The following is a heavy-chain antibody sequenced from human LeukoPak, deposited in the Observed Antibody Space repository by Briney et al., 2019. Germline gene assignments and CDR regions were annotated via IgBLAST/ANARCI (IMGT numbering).Heavy chain of an antibody. CDR2: INPNNGGR. J-gene: IGHJ4*02. CDR3: AKVAARYGDYYFDY. V-gene: IGHV1-2*02. D-gene: IGHD4-17*01. CDR1: GYTFTDYY. Sequence: ASVKVSFKASGYTFTDYYMHWVRQAPGQGLEWMGWINPNNGGRIYAQKFQGRVAMTRDTSISTAYMEVSSLRSDDTAIYYCAKVAARYGDYYFDYWGQGTLVTVSS.